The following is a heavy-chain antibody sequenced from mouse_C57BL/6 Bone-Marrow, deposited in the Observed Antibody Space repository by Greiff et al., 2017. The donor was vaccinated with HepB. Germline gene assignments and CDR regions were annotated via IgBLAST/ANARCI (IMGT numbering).Heavy chain of an antibody. CDR2: IDPANGNT. CDR1: GFTIKNTY. Sequence: VQLQQSVAELVRPGASVKLSCTASGFTIKNTYMHWVKQKPEQGLEWIGRIDPANGNTKYAPKFQGKATITADTSSNTAYLQLSSLTSEDTAIYYCARNYGSSYYWYFDVWGTGTTVTVSS. CDR3: ARNYGSSYYWYFDV. V-gene: IGHV14-3*01. D-gene: IGHD1-1*01. J-gene: IGHJ1*03.